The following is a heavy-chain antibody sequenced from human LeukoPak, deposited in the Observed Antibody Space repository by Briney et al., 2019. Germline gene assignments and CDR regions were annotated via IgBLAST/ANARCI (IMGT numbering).Heavy chain of an antibody. CDR1: GGSISSYY. J-gene: IGHJ4*02. CDR2: IYYSGST. Sequence: SETLSLTCTVSGGSISSYYWSWIRQPPGKGLEWIGYIYYSGSTNYNPSLKSRVTISVDTSKNQFSLKLSSVTAADTAVYYCAREGSGWAIDYWGQGTLVTVSS. CDR3: AREGSGWAIDY. V-gene: IGHV4-59*01. D-gene: IGHD6-19*01.